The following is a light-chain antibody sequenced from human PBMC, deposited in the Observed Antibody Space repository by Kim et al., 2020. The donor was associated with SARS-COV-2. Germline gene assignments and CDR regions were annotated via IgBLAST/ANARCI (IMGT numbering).Light chain of an antibody. CDR3: QAWDSSTAVV. V-gene: IGLV3-1*01. Sequence: PGQTASITCSGDKLGDKYACWYQQKPGQSPVLVIYQDSKRPSGIPERFSGSNSGNTATLTISGTQAMDEADYYCQAWDSSTAVVFGGGTKLTVL. CDR1: KLGDKY. J-gene: IGLJ2*01. CDR2: QDS.